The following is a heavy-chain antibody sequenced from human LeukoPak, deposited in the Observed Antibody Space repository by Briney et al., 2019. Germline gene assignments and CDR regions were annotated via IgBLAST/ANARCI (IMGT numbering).Heavy chain of an antibody. J-gene: IGHJ4*02. V-gene: IGHV3-11*04. D-gene: IGHD2/OR15-2a*01. CDR2: ISSSSSTI. Sequence: GGSLRLSCAASGFTFSDYHMSWIRQASGKGLEWVSYISSSSSTIYYADSVKGRFTISRDNAKNSLYLQMNSLRAEDTAVYYCASNRPVLYYFDYWGQGTLVTVSS. CDR3: ASNRPVLYYFDY. CDR1: GFTFSDYH.